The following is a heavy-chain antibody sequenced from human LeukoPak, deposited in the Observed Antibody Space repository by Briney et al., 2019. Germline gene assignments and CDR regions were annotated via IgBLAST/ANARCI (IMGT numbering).Heavy chain of an antibody. D-gene: IGHD1/OR15-1a*01. CDR2: ISDTGGNT. Sequence: GGSLRLSCAASGFTFSTYAMSWVRQTPEEGLGWVSAISDTGGNTFYADSVKGRFTISRDNSKNTLYLQMNSLRAEDTAIYYCAKGRTNDYWGQGTLVTVSS. J-gene: IGHJ4*02. CDR1: GFTFSTYA. V-gene: IGHV3-23*01. CDR3: AKGRTNDY.